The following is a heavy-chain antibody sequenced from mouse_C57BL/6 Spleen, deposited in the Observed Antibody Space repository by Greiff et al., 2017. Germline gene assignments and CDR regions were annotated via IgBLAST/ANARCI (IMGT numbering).Heavy chain of an antibody. D-gene: IGHD2-5*01. CDR1: GFSLTSYG. CDR3: AKHGSNYDYYAMDY. J-gene: IGHJ4*01. V-gene: IGHV2-9*01. Sequence: VMLVESGPGLVAPSQSLSITCTVSGFSLTSYGVDWVRQPPGKGLEWLGVIWGGGSTNDNSALMSRLSLSKDNTKSQVFLKMNSMQTDDTAMYYYAKHGSNYDYYAMDYWGQGTSVTVS. CDR2: IWGGGST.